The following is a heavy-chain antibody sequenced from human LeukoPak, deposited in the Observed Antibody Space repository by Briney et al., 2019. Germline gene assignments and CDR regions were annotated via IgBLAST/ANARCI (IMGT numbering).Heavy chain of an antibody. CDR2: IYHSGST. CDR3: ACSGLDAFDI. J-gene: IGHJ3*02. CDR1: GGSISRGGYS. V-gene: IGHV4-30-2*01. Sequence: PSETLSLTCAVSGGSISRGGYSWSWIRQPPGKGLEWIGYIYHSGSTYYNPSLKSRVTISVDRSKNQFSLKLSSVTAADTAVYYCACSGLDAFDIWGQGTMVTVSS. D-gene: IGHD2-15*01.